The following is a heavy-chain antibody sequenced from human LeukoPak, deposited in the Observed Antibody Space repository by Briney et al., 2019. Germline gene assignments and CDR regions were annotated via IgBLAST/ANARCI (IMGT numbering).Heavy chain of an antibody. Sequence: GESLKISCKGSGYTFTTYWIGWVRQMAGKGLEWMGIVSPGDSDTRYSPSFQGQVTISADKSIRTAYLQWSSLQASDTAMYYCARRYCSSTFCHGAFDIWGQGTMVTVSS. CDR2: VSPGDSDT. V-gene: IGHV5-51*01. J-gene: IGHJ3*02. CDR1: GYTFTTYW. D-gene: IGHD2-2*01. CDR3: ARRYCSSTFCHGAFDI.